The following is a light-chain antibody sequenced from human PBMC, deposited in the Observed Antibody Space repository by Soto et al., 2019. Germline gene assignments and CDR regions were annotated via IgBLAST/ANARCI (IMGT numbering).Light chain of an antibody. J-gene: IGKJ5*01. V-gene: IGKV3D-11*02. Sequence: NVLTQSPATLSLSPGEGXXXXXXASQSINTYLAWYQQKPGQAPRLLIYDASKRATGIPARFSGSGSGTNFTLTISSLEPEDFAVYYCQQRRSWQVTFGQGTRLEIK. CDR1: QSINTY. CDR3: QQRRSWQVT. CDR2: DAS.